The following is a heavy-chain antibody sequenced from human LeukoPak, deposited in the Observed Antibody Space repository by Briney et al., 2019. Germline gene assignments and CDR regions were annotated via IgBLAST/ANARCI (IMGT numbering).Heavy chain of an antibody. CDR1: GFTFSNYW. V-gene: IGHV3-74*01. D-gene: IGHD4-23*01. Sequence: GGSLRLSCAASGFTFSNYWMHWVRQAPGKGLVWVSRINSDGSSTTYADSVRGRFTISRDNAKNTLYLQVNSLRAGDTAVYYCAREIHSHYGDNSDWDPFDIGGQGTMVTVSS. J-gene: IGHJ3*02. CDR3: AREIHSHYGDNSDWDPFDI. CDR2: INSDGSST.